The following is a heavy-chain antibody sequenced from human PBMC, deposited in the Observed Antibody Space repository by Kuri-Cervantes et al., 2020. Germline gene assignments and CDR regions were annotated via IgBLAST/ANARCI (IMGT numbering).Heavy chain of an antibody. CDR1: GGTFSSYA. J-gene: IGHJ4*02. D-gene: IGHD6-19*01. CDR2: IIPIFGTA. V-gene: IGHV1-69*05. CDR3: ARGAVAGAWGFDH. Sequence: SVKVSCKASGGTFSSYAISWVRQAPGQGLEWMGGIIPIFGTANYAQKFQGRVTITTDESTSTAYMELSSLRSEDTAVYYCARGAVAGAWGFDHWGQGTLVTVSS.